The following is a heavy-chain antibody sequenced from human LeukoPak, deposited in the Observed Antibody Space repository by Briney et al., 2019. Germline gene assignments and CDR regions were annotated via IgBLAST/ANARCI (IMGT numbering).Heavy chain of an antibody. V-gene: IGHV3-69-1*01. J-gene: IGHJ4*02. Sequence: GGSLRLSCAASGFTVSSNYMSWVRQAPGKGLEWVSSIIDSTYKYYADSVKGRFTISRDNAKNSLYLQMNSLRAEDTAVYYCARELPAAGTAPGIGDYWGQGTLVTVSS. CDR3: ARELPAAGTAPGIGDY. CDR2: IIDSTYK. D-gene: IGHD6-13*01. CDR1: GFTVSSNY.